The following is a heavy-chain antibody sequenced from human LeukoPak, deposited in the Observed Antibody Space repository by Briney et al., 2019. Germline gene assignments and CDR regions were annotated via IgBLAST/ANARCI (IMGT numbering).Heavy chain of an antibody. CDR2: MNPDSGNT. D-gene: IGHD3-10*01. CDR3: ARGVLLWFGELLGNDAFDI. Sequence: ASVKVSCKASGYTFTSYDINWVRQATGQGLEWMGWMNPDSGNTGYAQKFQGRVTMTRNTSISTAYMELSSLRSEDTAVYYCARGVLLWFGELLGNDAFDISGQGTMVTVSS. J-gene: IGHJ3*02. CDR1: GYTFTSYD. V-gene: IGHV1-8*01.